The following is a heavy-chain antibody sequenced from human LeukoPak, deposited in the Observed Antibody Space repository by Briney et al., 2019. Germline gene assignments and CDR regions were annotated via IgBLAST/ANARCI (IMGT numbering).Heavy chain of an antibody. CDR2: INHSGST. D-gene: IGHD3-22*01. Sequence: PSETLSLTCAVYGGSFSGYYWNWIRQPPGKGLEWIGEINHSGSTNYNPSLKSRVTISVDTSKNQFSLKLSSVTAADTAVYYCARGVGRITLIIALDFWGQGTLVTVSS. CDR1: GGSFSGYY. J-gene: IGHJ4*02. V-gene: IGHV4-34*01. CDR3: ARGVGRITLIIALDF.